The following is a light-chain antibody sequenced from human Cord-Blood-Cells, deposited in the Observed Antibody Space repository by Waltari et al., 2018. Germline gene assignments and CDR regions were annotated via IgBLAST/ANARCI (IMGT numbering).Light chain of an antibody. Sequence: EIVMTQSPATLSVSPGERATLSCRASQSVSSNLAWYQQKPGQAPRLLIYGASTRATGIPARFSRSGSGTEFTLTIRSLQSEDFAVYYCQQYNNWPPWTFGQGTKVEIK. J-gene: IGKJ1*01. V-gene: IGKV3-15*01. CDR1: QSVSSN. CDR2: GAS. CDR3: QQYNNWPPWT.